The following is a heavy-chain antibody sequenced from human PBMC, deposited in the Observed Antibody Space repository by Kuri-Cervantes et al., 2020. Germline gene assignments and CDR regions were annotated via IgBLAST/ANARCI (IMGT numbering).Heavy chain of an antibody. CDR3: ARGARAPARCDAFDI. CDR2: TYYRSKWYN. Sequence: LRLSCAISGDSVSSNNAVWNWIRQSPSRGLEWLGRTYYRSKWYNDYAVSVKSRISINPDTAKNQFSLHLNSVTAADTAVYYCARGARAPARCDAFDIWGQGTMVTVSS. D-gene: IGHD3-16*01. V-gene: IGHV6-1*01. CDR1: GDSVSSNNAV. J-gene: IGHJ3*02.